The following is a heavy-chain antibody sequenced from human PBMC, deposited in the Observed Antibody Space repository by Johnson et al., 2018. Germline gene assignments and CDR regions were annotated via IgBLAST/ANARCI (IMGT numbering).Heavy chain of an antibody. V-gene: IGHV1-69*08. Sequence: QVQLVQSGAEVKKPGSSVEVSCTASGDTFSRYTVSWVRQAPGQGFEWMGRIIPMFDTSKYAQKFQGRVTITADKSTSTVYMELSSLRPEDTAGYYCARVEGVGDAFDIWGQGTMVTVSS. CDR1: GDTFSRYT. CDR3: ARVEGVGDAFDI. CDR2: IIPMFDTS. D-gene: IGHD1-26*01. J-gene: IGHJ3*02.